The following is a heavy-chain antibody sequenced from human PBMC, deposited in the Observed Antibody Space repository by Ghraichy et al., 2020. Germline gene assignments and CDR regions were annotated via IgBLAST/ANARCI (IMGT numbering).Heavy chain of an antibody. CDR2: ISFSGGNT. V-gene: IGHV3-23*01. Sequence: GGSLRLSCAASGFTFSNYAMSWVRLAPGKGLEWVSSISFSGGNTYYAESVKGRFTVSRDNSKSTLYLQMNSLRAEDTALYYCAKDRHYYDSGGYFYLDDWGQGILITVSS. D-gene: IGHD3-22*01. CDR1: GFTFSNYA. J-gene: IGHJ4*02. CDR3: AKDRHYYDSGGYFYLDD.